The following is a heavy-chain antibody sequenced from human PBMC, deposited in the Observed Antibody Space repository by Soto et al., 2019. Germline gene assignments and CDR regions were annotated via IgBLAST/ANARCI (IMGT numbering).Heavy chain of an antibody. CDR2: INSVNDHT. V-gene: IGHV1-3*01. Sequence: SLKRYCKASGYGFSTNSMHWARQAPGQGLEWVGWINSVNDHTIYSEKFQGRVTITSDTSATTAYMELSSLTSEDTAIYYCARNILGGTTDYWGQGTLVTVSS. J-gene: IGHJ4*02. CDR1: GYGFSTNS. CDR3: ARNILGGTTDY. D-gene: IGHD1-7*01.